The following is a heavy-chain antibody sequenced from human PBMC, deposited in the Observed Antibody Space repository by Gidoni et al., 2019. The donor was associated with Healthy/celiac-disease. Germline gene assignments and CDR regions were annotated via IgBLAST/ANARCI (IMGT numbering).Heavy chain of an antibody. D-gene: IGHD2-2*01. CDR2: ISAYNGNT. CDR3: ARGLYCSSNSWYVRAGAFDI. V-gene: IGHV1-18*04. J-gene: IGHJ3*02. CDR1: GYTFTSSG. Sequence: HVQLVQSGAEVKKPGASVKVSCKASGYTFTSSGISWVRQAPGQGLEWMGWISAYNGNTNYAQNLQGRVTMTTDTSTSTAYLELRSRRSDDTAVYYWARGLYCSSNSWYVRAGAFDIWGQGTMVTVSS.